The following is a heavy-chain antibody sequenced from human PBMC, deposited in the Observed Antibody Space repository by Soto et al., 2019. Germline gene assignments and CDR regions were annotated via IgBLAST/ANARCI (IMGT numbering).Heavy chain of an antibody. Sequence: GGSLRLSCAASGFTVSSNYLSWVRQAPGKGLEWVSVIYSGGSTYYADSVKGRFTISRDNSKNTLYLQMNSLRAEDTAVYYCARDSNSQLLWFGDPFDAFDIWGQGTMVTVSS. CDR2: IYSGGST. CDR3: ARDSNSQLLWFGDPFDAFDI. D-gene: IGHD3-10*01. J-gene: IGHJ3*02. CDR1: GFTVSSNY. V-gene: IGHV3-53*01.